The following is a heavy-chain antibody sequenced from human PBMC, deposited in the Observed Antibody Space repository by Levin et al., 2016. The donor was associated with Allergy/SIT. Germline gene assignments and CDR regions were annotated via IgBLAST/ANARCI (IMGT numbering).Heavy chain of an antibody. V-gene: IGHV4-61*01. J-gene: IGHJ6*02. CDR2: IYYSGST. CDR1: GGSVSSGSYY. CDR3: ARGQQLVPYWWYYYGMDV. Sequence: SETLSLTCTVSGGSVSSGSYYWSWIRQPPGKGLEWIGYIYYSGSTNYNPSLKSRVTISVDTSKNQFSLKLSSVTAADTAVYYCARGQQLVPYWWYYYGMDVWGQGTTVTVSS. D-gene: IGHD6-13*01.